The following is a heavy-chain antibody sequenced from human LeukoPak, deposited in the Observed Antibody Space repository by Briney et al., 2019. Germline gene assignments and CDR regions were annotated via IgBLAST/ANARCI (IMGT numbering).Heavy chain of an antibody. Sequence: SVKVSCKASGYSFNVNYMHWVRQAPGQGLAWMGWMNPNTGGTSFAQKSQGRVTMTRDTSISTAYMVLGRLTSDDTAVYYCARGTGTSWFDYWGQGTLVTVSS. CDR3: ARGTGTSWFDY. CDR2: MNPNTGGT. J-gene: IGHJ4*02. D-gene: IGHD6-13*01. V-gene: IGHV1-2*02. CDR1: GYSFNVNY.